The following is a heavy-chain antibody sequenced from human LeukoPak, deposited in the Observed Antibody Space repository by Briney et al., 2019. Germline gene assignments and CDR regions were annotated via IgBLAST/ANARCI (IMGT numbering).Heavy chain of an antibody. CDR1: GGSISGYY. CDR2: IFSSGKT. J-gene: IGHJ4*02. D-gene: IGHD3-10*01. V-gene: IGHV4-4*07. CDR3: VRGLYGSGDY. Sequence: KSSETLSLTCTVSGGSISGYYWNWIRQPAGKGLEWIGRIFSSGKTNYNPSLQGRVTMSVDTSKNHFSLKLTSVTAADTAVYYCVRGLYGSGDYWGQGTLVTVSS.